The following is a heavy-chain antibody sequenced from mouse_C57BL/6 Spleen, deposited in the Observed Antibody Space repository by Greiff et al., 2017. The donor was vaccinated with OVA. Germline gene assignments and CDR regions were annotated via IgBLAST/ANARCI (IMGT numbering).Heavy chain of an antibody. CDR2: IYPGDGDT. Sequence: QVQLQQSGAELVKPGASVKISCKASGYAFSSYWMNWVKQRPGKGLEWIGQIYPGDGDTNYNGKFKGKATLTADKSSSTAYMQLSSLTSEDSAVYFCARNYGIPHWYFDVWGTGTTVTVSS. CDR1: GYAFSSYW. J-gene: IGHJ1*03. D-gene: IGHD2-1*01. CDR3: ARNYGIPHWYFDV. V-gene: IGHV1-80*01.